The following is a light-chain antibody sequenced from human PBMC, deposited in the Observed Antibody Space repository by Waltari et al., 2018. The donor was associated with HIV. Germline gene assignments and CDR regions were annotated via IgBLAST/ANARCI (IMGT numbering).Light chain of an antibody. CDR3: QQYGSSPT. CDR2: GAC. J-gene: IGKJ1*01. V-gene: IGKV3-20*01. Sequence: EHVLTKSPGTLSLSPGERATLSCRSSQSVISIYIACYQQKPGQPPRPLIYGACSRATSNPDRFSGSGSGTDFTLTISRLEPEDSAVYYCQQYGSSPTFGQGTKVEIK. CDR1: QSVISIY.